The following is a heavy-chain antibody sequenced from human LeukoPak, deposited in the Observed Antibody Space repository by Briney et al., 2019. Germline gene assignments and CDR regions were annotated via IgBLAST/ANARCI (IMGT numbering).Heavy chain of an antibody. CDR2: IYYSGST. J-gene: IGHJ6*02. Sequence: PSETLSLTCAVSGGSISSYYWSWIRQPPGKGLERIGYIYYSGSTNYNPSLKSRVTISVDTSKNQFSLKLSSVTAADTAVYYCARTTTYSSGWYALDYYYYGMDVWGQGTTVTVSS. CDR3: ARTTTYSSGWYALDYYYYGMDV. CDR1: GGSISSYY. V-gene: IGHV4-59*08. D-gene: IGHD6-19*01.